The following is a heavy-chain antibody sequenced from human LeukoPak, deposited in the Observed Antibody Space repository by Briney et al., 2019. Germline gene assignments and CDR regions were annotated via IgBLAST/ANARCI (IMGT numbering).Heavy chain of an antibody. J-gene: IGHJ4*02. CDR1: GGTFSGYA. V-gene: IGHV1-69*05. CDR3: AREPSKYSSSSADY. D-gene: IGHD6-6*01. CDR2: IIPIFGTA. Sequence: SVKVSCKASGGTFSGYAISWVRQAPGQGLEWMGGIIPIFGTANYAQKFQGRVTITTDESTSTAYMELSSLRSEDTAVYYCAREPSKYSSSSADYWGQGTLVTVSS.